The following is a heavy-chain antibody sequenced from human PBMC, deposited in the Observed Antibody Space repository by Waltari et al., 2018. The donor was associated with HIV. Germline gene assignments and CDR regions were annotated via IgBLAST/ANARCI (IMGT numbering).Heavy chain of an antibody. CDR1: GFTFSNYE. J-gene: IGHJ6*02. CDR3: AKAVGDTSGRYWGGDV. CDR2: ISAGGTK. Sequence: EVTLVESGGGLVQPGGSLRLPWAGSGFTFSNYEMTWVRQAPGKGLEWISYISAGGTKYYADSVKGRFSISRDNAKNSLYLQMNSLRAEDTAVYYCAKAVGDTSGRYWGGDVWGQGTTVTVSS. D-gene: IGHD6-19*01. V-gene: IGHV3-48*03.